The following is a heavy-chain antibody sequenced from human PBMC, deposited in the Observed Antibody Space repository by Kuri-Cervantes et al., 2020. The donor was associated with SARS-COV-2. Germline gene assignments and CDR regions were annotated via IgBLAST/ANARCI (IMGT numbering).Heavy chain of an antibody. CDR1: GGSISSGGYS. Sequence: SETLSLTCAVSGGSISSGGYSWSWIRQPPGKGLEWIGYIYHSGSTYFNPSLKSRVTLSADRTKNQSSLNLTSVTAADTAVYYCARVDSSLTIDYWGQGTLVTVSS. CDR2: IYHSGST. CDR3: ARVDSSLTIDY. D-gene: IGHD6-13*01. V-gene: IGHV4-30-2*01. J-gene: IGHJ4*02.